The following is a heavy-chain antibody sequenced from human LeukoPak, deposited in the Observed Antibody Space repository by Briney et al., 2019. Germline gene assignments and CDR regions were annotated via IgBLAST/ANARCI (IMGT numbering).Heavy chain of an antibody. J-gene: IGHJ4*02. CDR1: GGSFSGYY. Sequence: KASETLSLTCAVYGGSFSGYYWSWIRQPPGKGLEWIGEINHSGSTNYNPSLKSRVTISVDTPKNQFSLKLSSVTAADTAVYYCARTRYYYNSRSYGAPYYFDYWGQGTLVTVSS. V-gene: IGHV4-34*01. CDR3: ARTRYYYNSRSYGAPYYFDY. CDR2: INHSGST. D-gene: IGHD3-10*01.